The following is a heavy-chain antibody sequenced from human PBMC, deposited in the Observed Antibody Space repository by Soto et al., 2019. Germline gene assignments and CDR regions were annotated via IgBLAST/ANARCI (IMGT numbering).Heavy chain of an antibody. CDR1: GGTFSSYA. V-gene: IGHV1-69*13. CDR2: IIPIFGTA. D-gene: IGHD6-13*01. CDR3: ARKPWGQLAPMDV. J-gene: IGHJ6*02. Sequence: GASVKVSCKASGGTFSSYAISWVRQAPGQGLEWMGGIIPIFGTANYAQKFQGRVTITADESTSTAYMELSSLRSEDTAVYYCARKPWGQLAPMDVWGQGTTVTVSS.